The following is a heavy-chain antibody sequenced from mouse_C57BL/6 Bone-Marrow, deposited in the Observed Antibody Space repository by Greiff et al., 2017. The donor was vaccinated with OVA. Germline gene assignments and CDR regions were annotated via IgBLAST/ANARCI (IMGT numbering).Heavy chain of an antibody. J-gene: IGHJ3*01. D-gene: IGHD2-2*01. CDR3: PRIWLRRGKGFAY. CDR1: GFSLTSYG. CDR2: IWRGGST. V-gene: IGHV2-5*01. Sequence: QVQLQQSGPGLVQPSQSLSITCTVSGFSLTSYGVHWVRQSPGKGLEWLGVIWRGGSTDYNAAFMSRLGITKDNSKSQVFFKMNSLQADDTAIYYCPRIWLRRGKGFAYWGQGTLVTVSA.